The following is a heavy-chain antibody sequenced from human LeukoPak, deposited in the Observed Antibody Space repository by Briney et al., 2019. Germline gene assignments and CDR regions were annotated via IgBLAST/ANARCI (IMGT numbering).Heavy chain of an antibody. J-gene: IGHJ4*02. D-gene: IGHD1-26*01. CDR1: GFTFSSYA. CDR3: ARAELRVSLMD. V-gene: IGHV3-23*01. Sequence: GGSLRLSCAASGFTFSSYAMSWVRQAPGKGLEWVSAISGSGGSTYYADSVKGRFTISRDNAKNSLYLQMNSLRAEDTAVYYCARAELRVSLMDWGQGTLVTVSS. CDR2: ISGSGGST.